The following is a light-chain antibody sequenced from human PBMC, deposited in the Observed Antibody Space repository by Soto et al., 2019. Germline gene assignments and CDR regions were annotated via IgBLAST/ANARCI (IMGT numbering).Light chain of an antibody. Sequence: EIVMTQSPATLSVSPGERATLSCRASQSVSSNLAWYQQKPGQAPRLLIYGASTRATGIPARFSGSGSGTEFTLTISSLKSEDFAVYYCQQYGSSPPTFGQGTKVDIK. J-gene: IGKJ1*01. CDR1: QSVSSN. V-gene: IGKV3-15*01. CDR2: GAS. CDR3: QQYGSSPPT.